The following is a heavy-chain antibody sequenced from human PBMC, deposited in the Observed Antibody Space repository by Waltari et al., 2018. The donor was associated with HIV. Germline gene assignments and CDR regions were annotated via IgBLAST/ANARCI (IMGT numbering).Heavy chain of an antibody. CDR1: GGSVINSDYY. J-gene: IGHJ6*02. Sequence: QLQLQQSGPGLVKPSETLSLTCTVSGGSVINSDYYRVFIRQSPGKGLEWIGNIYYTGTTFYNPSLKSRVTMSADLSKNQFSLRLRSVTAADTAIYYCARRPRMAGFYLYYGMDVWGQGTTVTVSS. CDR3: ARRPRMAGFYLYYGMDV. CDR2: IYYTGTT. V-gene: IGHV4-39*01. D-gene: IGHD2-8*01.